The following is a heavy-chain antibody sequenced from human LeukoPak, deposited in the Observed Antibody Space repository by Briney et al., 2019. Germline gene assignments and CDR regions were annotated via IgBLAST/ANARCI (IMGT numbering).Heavy chain of an antibody. Sequence: SETLSLTCTVSGGSISSYYWSWIRQPPGKGLEWIGYIYYSGSINYNPSLKSRVTISVDTSKNQFSLKLSSVTAADTAVYYCARGEMAAIDYWGQGTLVTVSS. J-gene: IGHJ4*02. V-gene: IGHV4-59*01. D-gene: IGHD5-24*01. CDR2: IYYSGSI. CDR1: GGSISSYY. CDR3: ARGEMAAIDY.